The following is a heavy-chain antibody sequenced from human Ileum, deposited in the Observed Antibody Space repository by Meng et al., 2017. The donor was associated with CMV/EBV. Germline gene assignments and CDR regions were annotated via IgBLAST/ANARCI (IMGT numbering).Heavy chain of an antibody. V-gene: IGHV3-73*01. D-gene: IGHD6-13*01. CDR1: GFTFSGSA. CDR3: TSGIAAAGIH. J-gene: IGHJ4*02. Sequence: GESLKISCAASGFTFSGSAMHWVRQASGKGLEWVGRIRSKANSYATAYAASMKGRFTISRDDSKNTAYLQMNSLKTEDTAVYYCTSGIAAAGIHWGQGTLVTVSS. CDR2: IRSKANSYAT.